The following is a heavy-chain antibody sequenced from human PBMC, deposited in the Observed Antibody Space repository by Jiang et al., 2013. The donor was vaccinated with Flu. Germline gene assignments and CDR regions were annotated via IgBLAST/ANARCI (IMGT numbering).Heavy chain of an antibody. CDR3: ARVAVEIGAFDI. J-gene: IGHJ3*02. V-gene: IGHV3-30-3*01. Sequence: QLVESGGGVVQPGRSLRLSCAASGLAFSIYAMHWVRQAPGKGLEWVAVISYDGSSEFYADSVKGRFTISRDNSRNTMYLQMNSLRAEDTAVYYCARVAVEIGAFDIWGQGTMVTVSS. CDR1: GLAFSIYA. D-gene: IGHD2-21*01. CDR2: ISYDGSSE.